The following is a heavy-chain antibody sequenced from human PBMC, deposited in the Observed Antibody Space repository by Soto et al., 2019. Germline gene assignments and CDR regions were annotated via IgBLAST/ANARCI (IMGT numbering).Heavy chain of an antibody. CDR3: ASRQWESQSSWLDP. CDR2: ISSSSSKI. D-gene: IGHD1-26*01. V-gene: IGHV3-48*04. J-gene: IGHJ5*02. CDR1: GLPFSSCS. Sequence: EVQLAESGGTLVEPGGSLRRSCAAAGLPFSSCSMNWVRQAPGKGLEWVSYISSSSSKIYYADSVKGRFTISRDNAKNSLYLQMNSLRVEDTAVYYCASRQWESQSSWLDPWGQGTLVTVSS.